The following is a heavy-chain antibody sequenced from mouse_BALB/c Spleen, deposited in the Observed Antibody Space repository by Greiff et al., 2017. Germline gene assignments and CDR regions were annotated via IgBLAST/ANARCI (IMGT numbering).Heavy chain of an antibody. D-gene: IGHD1-1*01. CDR2: ISSGSSTI. Sequence: EVKLVESGGGLVQPGGSRKLSCAASGFTFSSFGMHWVRQDPEKGLEWVAYISSGSSTIYYADTVKGRFTISRDNPKNTLFLQMTSLRSEDTAMYYCARDYYGSSYFDYWGQGTTLTVSS. CDR1: GFTFSSFG. J-gene: IGHJ2*01. CDR3: ARDYYGSSYFDY. V-gene: IGHV5-17*02.